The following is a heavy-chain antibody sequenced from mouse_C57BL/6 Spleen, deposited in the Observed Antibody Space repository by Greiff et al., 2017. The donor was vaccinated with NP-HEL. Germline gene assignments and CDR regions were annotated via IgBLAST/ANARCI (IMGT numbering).Heavy chain of an antibody. CDR1: GFTFSSYA. J-gene: IGHJ1*03. CDR2: ISDGGSYT. V-gene: IGHV5-4*01. D-gene: IGHD4-1*02. Sequence: EVQLVESGGGLVKPGGSLKLSCAASGFTFSSYAMSWVRQTPEKRLEWVATISDGGSYTYYPDNVKGRFTISRDNAKNNLYLQMSHLKSEDTAMYYCARDVSTGTGYFDVWGTGTTVTVSS. CDR3: ARDVSTGTGYFDV.